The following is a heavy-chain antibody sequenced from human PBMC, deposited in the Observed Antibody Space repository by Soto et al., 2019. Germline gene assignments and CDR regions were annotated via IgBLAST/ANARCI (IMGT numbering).Heavy chain of an antibody. Sequence: GSMRPWREAYDFTFSSYTLSWVRQSPWKGLEWVSSITSGRSFIYYAESVKGRFTISRDNANDSLYLHMNSLRAEDTAVYYCARCSSLNVVDWFDTWGQGTLVTV. D-gene: IGHD2-2*01. CDR3: ARCSSLNVVDWFDT. J-gene: IGHJ5*02. CDR1: DFTFSSYT. V-gene: IGHV3-21*01. CDR2: ITSGRSFI.